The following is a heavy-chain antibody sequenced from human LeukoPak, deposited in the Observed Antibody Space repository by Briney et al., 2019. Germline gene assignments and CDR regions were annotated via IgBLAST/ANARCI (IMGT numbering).Heavy chain of an antibody. Sequence: GGSLRLSCAASGFTVSSNDMSWVRQAPGKGLECISVIYSGGSTDYADSVRGRLTISRDNSKNTLYLQMNSLRAEDTAVYYCARSYSIGWYGYDAFDIWGQGTMVTVSS. CDR3: ARSYSIGWYGYDAFDI. J-gene: IGHJ3*02. CDR1: GFTVSSND. CDR2: IYSGGST. V-gene: IGHV3-53*01. D-gene: IGHD6-19*01.